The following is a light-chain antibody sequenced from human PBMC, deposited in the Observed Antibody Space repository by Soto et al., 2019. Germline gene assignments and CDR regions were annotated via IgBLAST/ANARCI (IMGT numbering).Light chain of an antibody. J-gene: IGLJ1*01. CDR1: SSDVGGYNY. Sequence: QSVLTQPASVSGSPGQSITISCTGTSSDVGGYNYVSWYQQHPGKAPKLMIYEVSNRPSGVSNRFSGSKSGNTASLPISGLQAEDEDDYCCSSYTSTHGVFGTGTKVTVL. V-gene: IGLV2-14*01. CDR3: SSYTSTHGV. CDR2: EVS.